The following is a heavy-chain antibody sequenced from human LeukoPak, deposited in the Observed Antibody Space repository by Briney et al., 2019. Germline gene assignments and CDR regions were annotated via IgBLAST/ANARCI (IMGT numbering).Heavy chain of an antibody. J-gene: IGHJ4*02. CDR1: GFTFSNYA. V-gene: IGHV3-23*01. CDR3: ARGPPFDY. Sequence: GGSLRLSCAASGFTFSNYAMSWVRQAPGKGLQWVSGISATGGSTYYADSVRGRFTVSRDRSKSSLYLQMNSLTAEDTTVYYCARGPPFDYWGQGILVTVSS. CDR2: ISATGGST.